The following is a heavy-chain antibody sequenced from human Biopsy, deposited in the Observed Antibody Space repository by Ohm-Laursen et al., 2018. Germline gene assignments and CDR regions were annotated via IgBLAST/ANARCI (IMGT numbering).Heavy chain of an antibody. D-gene: IGHD2-15*01. CDR1: GYTLTALS. J-gene: IGHJ4*02. CDR2: FAPENGKT. CDR3: ATAPLLVAASFDS. Sequence: GASVKVSCKFSGYTLTALSMHWVRQAPGRGLEWMGGFAPENGKTIYAQKFQGRITITADESTSTAYMELSSLTSDDTAVYYCATAPLLVAASFDSWGQGTLVTVSS. V-gene: IGHV1-24*01.